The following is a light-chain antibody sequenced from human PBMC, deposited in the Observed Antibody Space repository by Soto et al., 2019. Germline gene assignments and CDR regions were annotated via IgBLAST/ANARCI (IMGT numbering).Light chain of an antibody. V-gene: IGKV1-33*01. CDR1: QDISNY. J-gene: IGKJ4*01. CDR3: QQYDNLLIT. Sequence: DIQMTQSPSSLSASVRDRVTITCQASQDISNYLNWYQQKPGKAPKLLIYDASNLETGVPSRFSGSGSGTAFTFAISSLQPEDIATYYCQQYDNLLITFGGGTKVDIK. CDR2: DAS.